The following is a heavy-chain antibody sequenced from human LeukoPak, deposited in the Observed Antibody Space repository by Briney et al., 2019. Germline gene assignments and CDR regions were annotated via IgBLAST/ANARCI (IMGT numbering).Heavy chain of an antibody. Sequence: GGSLRLSCAASGFTFSSYSMNWVRQAPGKGLEWVSSISSSSSYIYYADSVKGRFTISRDNAKNSLYLQMNSLRAEDTALYYCAKDTAMVRDYFDYWGQGTLVTVSS. CDR3: AKDTAMVRDYFDY. D-gene: IGHD5-18*01. CDR1: GFTFSSYS. CDR2: ISSSSSYI. J-gene: IGHJ4*02. V-gene: IGHV3-21*04.